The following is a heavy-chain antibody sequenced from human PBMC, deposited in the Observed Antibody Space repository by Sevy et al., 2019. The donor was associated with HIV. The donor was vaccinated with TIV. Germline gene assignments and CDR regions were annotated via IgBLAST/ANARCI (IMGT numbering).Heavy chain of an antibody. CDR3: ARGRGDIVVVPAATHDSSFQH. CDR1: GGSFSGYY. Sequence: SETLSLTCAVYGGSFSGYYWSWIRQPPGKGLEWIGEINHSGSTNYNPSLKSRVTISVDTSKNQFSLKVSSVTAADTAVYYCARGRGDIVVVPAATHDSSFQHWGQGTLVTVSS. V-gene: IGHV4-34*01. J-gene: IGHJ1*01. CDR2: INHSGST. D-gene: IGHD2-2*01.